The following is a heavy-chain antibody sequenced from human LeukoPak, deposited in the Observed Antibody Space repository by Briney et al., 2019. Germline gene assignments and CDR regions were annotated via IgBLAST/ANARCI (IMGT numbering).Heavy chain of an antibody. D-gene: IGHD3-9*01. V-gene: IGHV3-33*01. CDR2: IWYDGSNK. CDR3: ARESVVYYDILTGYSPLDY. Sequence: GRSLRLSCAASGFTFSSYGMHWVRQAPGKGLGWVAVIWYDGSNKYYADSVKGRFTISRDNSKNTLYLQMNSLRAEDTAVYYCARESVVYYDILTGYSPLDYWGQGTLVTVSS. J-gene: IGHJ4*02. CDR1: GFTFSSYG.